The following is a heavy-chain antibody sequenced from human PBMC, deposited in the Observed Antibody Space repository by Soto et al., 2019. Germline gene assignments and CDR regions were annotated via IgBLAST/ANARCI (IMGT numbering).Heavy chain of an antibody. CDR2: ISYDGSNK. CDR3: AKDPGGQAVALDY. Sequence: GGSLRLSCAASGFTFSSYGMHWVRQAPGKGLEWVAVISYDGSNKYYADSVKGRFTISRDNSKNTLYLQMNSLRAEDTAVYYCAKDPGGQAVALDYWGQGTLVTVSS. CDR1: GFTFSSYG. V-gene: IGHV3-30*18. D-gene: IGHD6-19*01. J-gene: IGHJ4*02.